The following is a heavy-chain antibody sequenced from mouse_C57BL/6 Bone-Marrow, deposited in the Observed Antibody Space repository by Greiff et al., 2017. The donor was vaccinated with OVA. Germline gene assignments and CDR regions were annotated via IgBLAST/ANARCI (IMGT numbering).Heavy chain of an antibody. Sequence: VQLQQSGAELVRPGASVKLSCTASGFNIKDYYMHWVKQRPEQGLEWIGRIDPEDGDTEYAPKFQGKATMTADTSSNTAYLPLSSLTSEDTAVYYCTAVVAPHYYAMDYWGQGTSVTVSS. J-gene: IGHJ4*01. CDR2: IDPEDGDT. CDR1: GFNIKDYY. V-gene: IGHV14-1*01. CDR3: TAVVAPHYYAMDY. D-gene: IGHD1-1*01.